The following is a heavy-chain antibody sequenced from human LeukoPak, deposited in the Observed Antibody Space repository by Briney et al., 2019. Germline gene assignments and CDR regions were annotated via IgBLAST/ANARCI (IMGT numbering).Heavy chain of an antibody. CDR2: INHSGST. Sequence: PSETLSLTCAVYGGSFSGYYWSWIRQPPGKGLEWIGEINHSGSTNYNPSLKSQVTISVDTSKNQFSLKLSSVTAADTAVYYCARQNYDYVWGSYRFFDYWGQGTLVTVSS. CDR3: ARQNYDYVWGSYRFFDY. J-gene: IGHJ4*02. V-gene: IGHV4-34*01. CDR1: GGSFSGYY. D-gene: IGHD3-16*02.